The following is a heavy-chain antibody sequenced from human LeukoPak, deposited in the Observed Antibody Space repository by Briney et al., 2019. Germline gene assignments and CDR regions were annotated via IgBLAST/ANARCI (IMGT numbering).Heavy chain of an antibody. D-gene: IGHD3-9*01. V-gene: IGHV1-2*02. Sequence: ASVKVSCKASGYTFTGYYMHWVRQAPGQGLEWMGWINPNSGGTNYAQKFQGRVTMTTDTSTSTAYMELRSLRSDDTAVYYCARDKNPLYYDILTGYHPDAFDIWGQGTMVTVSS. CDR1: GYTFTGYY. CDR2: INPNSGGT. J-gene: IGHJ3*02. CDR3: ARDKNPLYYDILTGYHPDAFDI.